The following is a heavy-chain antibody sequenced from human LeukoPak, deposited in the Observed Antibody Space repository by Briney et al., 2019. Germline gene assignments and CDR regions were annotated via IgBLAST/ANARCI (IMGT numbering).Heavy chain of an antibody. CDR2: IYYSGIT. CDR1: GGSLNTPNYY. J-gene: IGHJ5*02. D-gene: IGHD6-13*01. V-gene: IGHV4-39*07. Sequence: SETLSLTCTVSGGSLNTPNYYWGWIRQTPGKGLEWIGYIYYSGITYYNPSLKSRVTISVDTSKNQFSLKLSSVTAADTAVYFCARRIATCFDPWGQGTLVTVSS. CDR3: ARRIATCFDP.